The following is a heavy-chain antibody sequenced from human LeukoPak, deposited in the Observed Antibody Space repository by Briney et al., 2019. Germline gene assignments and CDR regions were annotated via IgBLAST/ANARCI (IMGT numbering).Heavy chain of an antibody. J-gene: IGHJ3*02. CDR3: ARVLVEDDAFDI. CDR2: IYYSGST. V-gene: IGHV4-30-4*08. CDR1: GGSFSGYY. Sequence: SETLSLTCAVYGGSFSGYYWSWIRQPPGKGLEWIGYIYYSGSTYYNPSLKSRVTISVDTSKNQFSLKLSSVTAADTAVYYCARVLVEDDAFDIWGQGTMVTVSS.